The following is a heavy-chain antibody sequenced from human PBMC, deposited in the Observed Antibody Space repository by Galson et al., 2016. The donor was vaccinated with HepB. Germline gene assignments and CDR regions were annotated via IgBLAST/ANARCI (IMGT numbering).Heavy chain of an antibody. V-gene: IGHV1-18*01. Sequence: SVKVSCKASGYTFTSNGISWVRQAPGQGLEWMGWISGYNGNTYYAEKFQGRVTITTDTSTSTAYMELRNLRSDDTAVYYCARSLSETLGYYRDMAYWGQGTLVTVSS. CDR2: ISGYNGNT. D-gene: IGHD3-3*01. CDR1: GYTFTSNG. J-gene: IGHJ4*02. CDR3: ARSLSETLGYYRDMAY.